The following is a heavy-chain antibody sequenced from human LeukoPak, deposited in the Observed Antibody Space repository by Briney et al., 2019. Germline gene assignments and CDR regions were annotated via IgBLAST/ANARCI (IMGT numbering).Heavy chain of an antibody. Sequence: GRSLRLSCAASGFTFSSYAMHWVRQAQGKGLEWVAVISYDGSNKYYADSVKGRFTISRDNSKNTLYLQMNSLRAEDTAVYYCAGDSGSGWVYFDYWGQGTLVTVSS. D-gene: IGHD6-19*01. CDR1: GFTFSSYA. J-gene: IGHJ4*02. CDR2: ISYDGSNK. V-gene: IGHV3-30-3*01. CDR3: AGDSGSGWVYFDY.